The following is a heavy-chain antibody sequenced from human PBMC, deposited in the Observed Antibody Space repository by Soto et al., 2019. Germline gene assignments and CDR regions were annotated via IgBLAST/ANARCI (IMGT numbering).Heavy chain of an antibody. CDR2: ISWNSGSI. Sequence: EVQLVESGGGLVQPGRSLRLSCAASGFTFDDYAMHWVRQAPGKGLEWVSGISWNSGSIGYADSVKGRFTISRDNAKSSLYLQMNSLRAEDTALYYCAKDMAYSSSSGSVYWGQGTLVTVS. V-gene: IGHV3-9*01. J-gene: IGHJ4*02. CDR3: AKDMAYSSSSGSVY. CDR1: GFTFDDYA. D-gene: IGHD6-6*01.